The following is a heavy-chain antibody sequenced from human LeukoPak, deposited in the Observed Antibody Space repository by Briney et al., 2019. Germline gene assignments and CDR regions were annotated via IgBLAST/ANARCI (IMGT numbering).Heavy chain of an antibody. CDR3: ARIGPHTVALHETGDY. V-gene: IGHV4-30-2*01. D-gene: IGHD4-11*01. CDR2: IYHSGST. CDR1: GGSISSGGYS. Sequence: PSETLSLTCAVSGGSISSGGYSWSWIRQPPGKGLGWIGYIYHSGSTYYNPSLKSRVTISVDRSKNQFSLKLSSVTAADTAVYYCARIGPHTVALHETGDYWGQGTLVTVSS. J-gene: IGHJ4*02.